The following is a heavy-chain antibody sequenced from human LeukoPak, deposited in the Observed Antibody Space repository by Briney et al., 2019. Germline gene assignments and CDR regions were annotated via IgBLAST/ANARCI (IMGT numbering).Heavy chain of an antibody. J-gene: IGHJ4*02. CDR3: ATDDNSGSDY. CDR2: IKRDGSEK. V-gene: IGHV3-7*01. Sequence: GGSLRLSCAASGFTFSSYWMCWVRQAPGKGLEWVANIKRDGSEKYYVDSVNGRFTISRDNAKNSLYLQMNSLRAEDTAVYYCATDDNSGSDYWGQGTLVTVSS. D-gene: IGHD3-22*01. CDR1: GFTFSSYW.